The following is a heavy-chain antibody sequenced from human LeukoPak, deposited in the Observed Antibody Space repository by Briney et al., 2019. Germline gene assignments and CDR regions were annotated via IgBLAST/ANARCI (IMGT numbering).Heavy chain of an antibody. CDR3: ARDGETSSADYDAFDI. J-gene: IGHJ3*02. D-gene: IGHD6-25*01. Sequence: GGSLRLSCAASGFTFSSYWMSWVRQAPGKGLEWVANIKQDGSEKYYVDSVRGRFTISRDNAKNSLYLQMNSLRAEDTAVYYCARDGETSSADYDAFDIWGQGTMVTVSS. CDR1: GFTFSSYW. V-gene: IGHV3-7*01. CDR2: IKQDGSEK.